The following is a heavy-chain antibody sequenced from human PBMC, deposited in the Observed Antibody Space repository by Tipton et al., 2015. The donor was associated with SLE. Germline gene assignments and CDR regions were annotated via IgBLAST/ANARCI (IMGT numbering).Heavy chain of an antibody. D-gene: IGHD5-24*01. J-gene: IGHJ3*02. CDR3: ARHRWRWNDAFDI. V-gene: IGHV4-59*08. CDR2: VYYSGST. Sequence: LRLSCEVSGFSISSYYMSWIRQPPGKGLEWIGYVYYSGSTNYNPSLRGRITTSVDTSKNQFSLKLTSVTAADTAVYYCARHRWRWNDAFDIWGQGTMVTVSS. CDR1: GFSISSYY.